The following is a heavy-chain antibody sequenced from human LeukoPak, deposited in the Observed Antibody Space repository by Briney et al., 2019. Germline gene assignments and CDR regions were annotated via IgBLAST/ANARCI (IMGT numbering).Heavy chain of an antibody. CDR2: IYYSGST. CDR1: GYSISSGYY. V-gene: IGHV4-38-2*02. CDR3: ARDAVAAAGNNWFDP. J-gene: IGHJ5*02. D-gene: IGHD6-13*01. Sequence: SETLSLTCTVSGYSISSGYYWGWIRQPPGKGLEWIGSIYYSGSTYYNPSLKSRVTISVDTSKNQFSLKLSSVTAADTAVYYCARDAVAAAGNNWFDPWGQGTLVTVSS.